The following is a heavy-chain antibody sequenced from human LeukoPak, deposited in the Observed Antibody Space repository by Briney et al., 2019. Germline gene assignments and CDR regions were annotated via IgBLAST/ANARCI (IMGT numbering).Heavy chain of an antibody. CDR2: IRSKTDGETT. V-gene: IGHV3-15*07. CDR1: GFTFSKAW. CDR3: TTEKDY. Sequence: GGSLRLSCAASGFTFSKAWMNWVRQAPGKGLEWVGRIRSKTDGETTDYATPVKGRFSISRDDSKNTVYLQMNSLKTEDAAVYYCTTEKDYWGQGTLVTVSS. J-gene: IGHJ4*02.